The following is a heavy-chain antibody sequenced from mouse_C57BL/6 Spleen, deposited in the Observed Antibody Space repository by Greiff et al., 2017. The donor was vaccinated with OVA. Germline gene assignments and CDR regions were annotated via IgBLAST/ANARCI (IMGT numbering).Heavy chain of an antibody. J-gene: IGHJ2*01. D-gene: IGHD1-1*01. CDR3: TREGFTTVVATDD. CDR2: IDPETGGT. CDR1: GYTFTDYE. Sequence: QVQLQQSGAELVRPGASVTLSCKASGYTFTDYEMHWVKQTPVHGLEWIGAIDPETGGTAYNQKFKGKAILTADKSSSTAYMELRSLTSEDSAVYYCTREGFTTVVATDDWGQGTTLTVSS. V-gene: IGHV1-15*01.